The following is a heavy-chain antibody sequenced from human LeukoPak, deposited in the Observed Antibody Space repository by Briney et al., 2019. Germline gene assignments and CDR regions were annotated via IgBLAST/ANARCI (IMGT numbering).Heavy chain of an antibody. J-gene: IGHJ2*01. CDR3: AGSPGIAAAGTSWYFDL. V-gene: IGHV4-4*07. D-gene: IGHD6-13*01. CDR2: IYTSGST. CDR1: GGSISSYY. Sequence: SETLSLTCTVSGGSISSYYWSWIRQPAGKGLEWIGRIYTSGSTNYNPSLKSRVTMSVDTSKNQFSLKLSSVTAADTAVYYCAGSPGIAAAGTSWYFDLWGRGTLVTVSS.